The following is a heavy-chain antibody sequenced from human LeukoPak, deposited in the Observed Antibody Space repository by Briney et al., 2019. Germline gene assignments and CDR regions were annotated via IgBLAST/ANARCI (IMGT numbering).Heavy chain of an antibody. CDR3: ARDYKYAFDN. J-gene: IGHJ4*02. CDR1: GFTFSDYS. V-gene: IGHV3-48*01. CDR2: IGIDITNT. Sequence: GGSLRPSCAASGFTFSDYSMNWDRHAPGEGLEWISYIGIDITNTNYADSVKGRFTISGDKAKNSLYIRMTSLLVAHTAVTDCARDYKYAFDNWGQGTLVTVSS. D-gene: IGHD5-24*01.